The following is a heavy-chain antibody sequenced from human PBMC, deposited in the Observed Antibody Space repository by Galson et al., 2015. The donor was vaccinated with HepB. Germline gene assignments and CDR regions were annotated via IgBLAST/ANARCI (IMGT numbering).Heavy chain of an antibody. V-gene: IGHV1-69*13. CDR2: IIFIYGTP. CDR3: ATYYYGSGSYLDV. J-gene: IGHJ6*02. CDR1: GGNFIRYA. Sequence: SVKVSCKASGGNFIRYAMSWVRQAPGQGLEWMGGIIFIYGTPNYAQKLQGRVTITADESTSTAYMELSSLRSEDTAVYYCATYYYGSGSYLDVWGQGTTVTVSS. D-gene: IGHD3-10*01.